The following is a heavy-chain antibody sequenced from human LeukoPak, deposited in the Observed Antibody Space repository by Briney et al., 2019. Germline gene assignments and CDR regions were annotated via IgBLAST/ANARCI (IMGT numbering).Heavy chain of an antibody. J-gene: IGHJ4*02. CDR3: ARDYDWAFDY. CDR2: IRSDSKTI. D-gene: IGHD3-16*01. V-gene: IGHV3-48*01. CDR1: GFTFNSEP. Sequence: GGSLRLSCVMCGFTFNSEPMNWVRQAPGKGMGWIAHIRSDSKTIVYADSVKGRFTISRDNAKNSLSLQMNSLRVEDTAVYFCARDYDWAFDYWGQGILVTVAS.